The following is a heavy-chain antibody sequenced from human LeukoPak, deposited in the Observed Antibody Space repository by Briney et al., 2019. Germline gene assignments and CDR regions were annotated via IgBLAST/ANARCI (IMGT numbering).Heavy chain of an antibody. J-gene: IGHJ6*02. CDR2: INHSGST. CDR3: AREDPQTTVPEGMDV. V-gene: IGHV4-34*01. Sequence: GSLRLSCAASGFTFSSYWMSWVRQAPGKGLEWIGEINHSGSTNYNPSLKSRVTISVDTSKNQFSLKLSSVTAADTAVYYCAREDPQTTVPEGMDVWGQGTTVTVSS. CDR1: GFTFSSYW. D-gene: IGHD4-17*01.